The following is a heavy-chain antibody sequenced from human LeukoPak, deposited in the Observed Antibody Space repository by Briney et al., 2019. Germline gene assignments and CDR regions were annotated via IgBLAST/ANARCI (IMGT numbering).Heavy chain of an antibody. J-gene: IGHJ4*02. CDR1: GGSISSYY. V-gene: IGHV4-59*12. CDR3: ARDVGAGIAAAFDY. CDR2: ISYSGST. Sequence: SETLSLTCAVSGGSISSYYWSWIRQPPGKGLEWIGYISYSGSTNYNPSLKSRVTMSVDTSKNQFSLKLTSVTAADTAVYYCARDVGAGIAAAFDYWGQGTLVTVSS. D-gene: IGHD6-13*01.